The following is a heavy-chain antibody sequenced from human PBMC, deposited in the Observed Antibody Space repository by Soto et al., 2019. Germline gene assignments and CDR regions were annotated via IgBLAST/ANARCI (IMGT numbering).Heavy chain of an antibody. J-gene: IGHJ6*02. CDR2: IIPIFGTA. D-gene: IGHD5-12*01. V-gene: IGHV1-69*13. CDR3: ARGDVDIVATIQDYYYGMDV. Sequence: SVKVSCKASGGTFSSYAISWVRQAPGQGLEWMGGIIPIFGTANYAQKFQGRVTITADESTSTAYMELSSLRSEDTAVYYCARGDVDIVATIQDYYYGMDVWGQGTTVTVSS. CDR1: GGTFSSYA.